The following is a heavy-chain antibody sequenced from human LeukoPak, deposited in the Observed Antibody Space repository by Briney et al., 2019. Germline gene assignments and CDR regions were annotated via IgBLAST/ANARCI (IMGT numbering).Heavy chain of an antibody. J-gene: IGHJ4*02. CDR3: AKDPSVAVAGTLDY. D-gene: IGHD6-19*01. CDR2: ISGSSGST. V-gene: IGHV3-23*01. Sequence: PGGSLRLSCAASGFTFSSYAMSWVRQAPGKGQEWVSAISGSSGSTYYAESVKGRFTISRDNSKNTLYLQMNSLRAEDTAVYYCAKDPSVAVAGTLDYWGQGTLVTVSS. CDR1: GFTFSSYA.